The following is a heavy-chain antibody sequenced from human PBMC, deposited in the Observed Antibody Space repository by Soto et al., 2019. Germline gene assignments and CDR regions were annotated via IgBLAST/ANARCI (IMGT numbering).Heavy chain of an antibody. CDR3: GRGPSPRAPAGGTPYYYAMDV. D-gene: IGHD6-13*01. CDR1: GYDFTAYD. CDR2: MHPINGAT. V-gene: IGHV1-8*02. J-gene: IGHJ6*02. Sequence: ASVKVSCKTSGYDFTAYDINWVRQASGQGLEWMGWMHPINGATGSARRFKGRVSMTRNTATGTAYLELTSLRSDDTGVYYCGRGPSPRAPAGGTPYYYAMDVWGQGTTVTVSS.